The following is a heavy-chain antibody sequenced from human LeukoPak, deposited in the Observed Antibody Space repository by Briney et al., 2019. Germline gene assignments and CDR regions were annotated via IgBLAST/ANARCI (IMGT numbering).Heavy chain of an antibody. D-gene: IGHD2-2*01. CDR2: ISSSGSTI. CDR3: ACLRGIVVVPAASYYYYMDV. V-gene: IGHV3-48*03. Sequence: GGSLRLSCAASGFTFSSYEMNWVRQAPGKGLGWVSYISSSGSTIYYADSVKGRFTISRDNAKNSLYLQMNSLRAEDTAVYYCACLRGIVVVPAASYYYYMDVWGKGTTVTVSS. CDR1: GFTFSSYE. J-gene: IGHJ6*03.